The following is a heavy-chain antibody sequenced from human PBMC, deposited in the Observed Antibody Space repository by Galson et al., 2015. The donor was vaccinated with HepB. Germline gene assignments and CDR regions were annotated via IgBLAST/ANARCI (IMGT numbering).Heavy chain of an antibody. Sequence: SLRLSCAASGFTFSTFAMAWVRQAPGKGLEWVSSITGTGSTTFYAASVKGRFTISRDNSNNTLYLQMSSLRAEDTALYYCAKTGNGYYYFDYWGQGTLVPVSP. V-gene: IGHV3-23*01. D-gene: IGHD3-3*01. CDR3: AKTGNGYYYFDY. J-gene: IGHJ4*02. CDR2: ITGTGSTT. CDR1: GFTFSTFA.